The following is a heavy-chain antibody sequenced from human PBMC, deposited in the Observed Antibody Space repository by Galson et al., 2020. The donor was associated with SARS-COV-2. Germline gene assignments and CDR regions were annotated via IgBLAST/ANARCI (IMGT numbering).Heavy chain of an antibody. Sequence: GGSLRLSCAASGFTFNNFAMHWVRQAPGKGLEWVAVIWFDGSNKYYADSVKGRFTISRDNSRNTLFLQMNSLRTEDSAMYYCAKDDSYCGGTSCLYYYYYYMDVWGKGTSVTVS. CDR1: GFTFNNFA. J-gene: IGHJ6*03. CDR2: IWFDGSNK. CDR3: AKDDSYCGGTSCLYYYYYYMDV. D-gene: IGHD2-2*01. V-gene: IGHV3-33*06.